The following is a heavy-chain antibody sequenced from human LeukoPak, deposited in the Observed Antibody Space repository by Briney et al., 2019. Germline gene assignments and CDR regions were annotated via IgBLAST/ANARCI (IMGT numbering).Heavy chain of an antibody. D-gene: IGHD6-6*01. CDR3: ARGRARAARTDFDY. CDR1: GGSISSYY. Sequence: SETLSLTCTVSGGSISSYYWSWIRQPPGKGLEWIGYIYDSGSTNYNPSLKSRVTISVDTSKNQFSLKLSSVTAADTAVYYCARGRARAARTDFDYWGQGTLVTVSS. CDR2: IYDSGST. J-gene: IGHJ4*02. V-gene: IGHV4-59*12.